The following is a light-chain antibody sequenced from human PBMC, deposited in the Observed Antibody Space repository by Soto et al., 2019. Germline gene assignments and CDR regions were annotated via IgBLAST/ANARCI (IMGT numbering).Light chain of an antibody. CDR2: GAS. Sequence: IVMTQSPATLSVSPGERATLSCRASQSVRNYLAWYQQRPGQAPRLLIFGASTRATDIPARFSGSGSGTEFTLTISSLQSEDFAVYYCQQYNNWPRTFGQGTTVDIK. CDR3: QQYNNWPRT. V-gene: IGKV3-15*01. J-gene: IGKJ1*01. CDR1: QSVRNY.